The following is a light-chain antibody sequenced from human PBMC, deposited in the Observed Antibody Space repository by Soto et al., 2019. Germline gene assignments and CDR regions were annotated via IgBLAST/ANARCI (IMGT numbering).Light chain of an antibody. CDR2: GAF. J-gene: IGKJ1*01. Sequence: EIMLTQSPGTLSLSPGEGATLSCRASQSVSSSSLAWYQQKPGQAPRLLIYGAFTRATGVPARFSGSGSGTEFTLTISSLQSEDFAVYYCQQYNNWPRTFGQGTKVDIK. V-gene: IGKV3-15*01. CDR3: QQYNNWPRT. CDR1: QSVSSS.